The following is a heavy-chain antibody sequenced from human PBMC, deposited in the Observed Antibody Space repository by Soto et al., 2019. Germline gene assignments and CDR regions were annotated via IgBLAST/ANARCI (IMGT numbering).Heavy chain of an antibody. CDR2: TYYRSKWYN. J-gene: IGHJ5*02. D-gene: IGHD2-15*01. V-gene: IGHV6-1*01. CDR3: ARERMMGWFDP. CDR1: GDSVSSNSSA. Sequence: SQTRSLTFAISGDSVSSNSSAWNCISQSPSRGLEWLGRTYYRSKWYNDYAVSVKSRITINPDTSKNQFSLQLNSVTPEDTAVYYCARERMMGWFDPWGQGTLVTVSS.